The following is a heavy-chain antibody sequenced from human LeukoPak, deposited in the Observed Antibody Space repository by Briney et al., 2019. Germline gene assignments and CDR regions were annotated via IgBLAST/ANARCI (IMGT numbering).Heavy chain of an antibody. J-gene: IGHJ4*02. V-gene: IGHV1-2*02. CDR1: GYTFTHSY. CDR3: ARDGRLTIFVRGIITEGSPPKN. D-gene: IGHD3-10*01. CDR2: INPKTGGT. Sequence: ASVKVSCKASGYTFTHSYMHWVRQAPGQGLERMGWINPKTGGTNYAQRFQGRVTMTRDTSIRTAYMELNSLRSDDTAVYYCARDGRLTIFVRGIITEGSPPKNWGQGTLVTVSS.